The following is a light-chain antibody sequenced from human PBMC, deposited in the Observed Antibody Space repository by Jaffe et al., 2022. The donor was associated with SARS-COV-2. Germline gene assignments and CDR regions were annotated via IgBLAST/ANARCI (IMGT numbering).Light chain of an antibody. V-gene: IGLV3-27*01. CDR2: KDS. CDR1: VLAKKY. J-gene: IGLJ3*02. CDR3: YSAADNTLWV. Sequence: SYELTQPSSVSVSPGQTARITCSGDVLAKKYARWFQQKPGQAPVLVIYKDSERPSGIPERFSGSSSGTTVTLTISGAQVEDEADYYCYSAADNTLWVFGGGTKLTVL.